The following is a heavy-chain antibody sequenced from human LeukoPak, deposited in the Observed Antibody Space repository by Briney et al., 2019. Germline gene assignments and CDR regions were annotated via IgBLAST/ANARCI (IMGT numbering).Heavy chain of an antibody. J-gene: IGHJ4*02. Sequence: GSLILSCGASGFTFSSHRMHWVRQAPGEAPAWVARISSDGSSAVYADSVRGRFTVSRDNAKSTLFLQVDSLRAEDTAVYHCVRLTFYEGRGYYPDHWGQGTLVTVSS. V-gene: IGHV3-74*01. CDR1: GFTFSSHR. D-gene: IGHD3-22*01. CDR2: ISSDGSSA. CDR3: VRLTFYEGRGYYPDH.